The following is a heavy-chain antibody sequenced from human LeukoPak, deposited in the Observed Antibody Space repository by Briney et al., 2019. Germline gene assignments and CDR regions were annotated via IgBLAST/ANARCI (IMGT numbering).Heavy chain of an antibody. V-gene: IGHV4-4*07. Sequence: SETLSLTCTVSGGSISSYYWSWIRQPAGKGLEWIGRIYTSGSTNYNPSLKSRVTMSVDTSKNQFSLKLSSVTAADTAVYYCAKGIYSSNWFDPWGQGTPVTVSS. CDR3: AKGIYSSNWFDP. CDR1: GGSISSYY. J-gene: IGHJ5*02. CDR2: IYTSGST. D-gene: IGHD6-13*01.